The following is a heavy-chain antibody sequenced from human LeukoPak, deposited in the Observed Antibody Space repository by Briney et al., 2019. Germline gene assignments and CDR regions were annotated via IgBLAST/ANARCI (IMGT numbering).Heavy chain of an antibody. J-gene: IGHJ4*02. CDR2: ISSGGDRT. V-gene: IGHV3-23*01. Sequence: QTGGTLRLSCAATGFSFSSYALSWVRQAPGKGLEWVSAISSGGDRTYYADSVTGRFTISRDNSKNMLFLQMSSLRAEDAAMYYCTREAIAMGYAYDWGQGTLVTVFS. D-gene: IGHD3-16*01. CDR3: TREAIAMGYAYD. CDR1: GFSFSSYA.